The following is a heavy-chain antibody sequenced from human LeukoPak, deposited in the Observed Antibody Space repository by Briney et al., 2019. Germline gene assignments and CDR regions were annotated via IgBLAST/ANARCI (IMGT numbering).Heavy chain of an antibody. J-gene: IGHJ3*02. CDR2: INHSGST. CDR1: GGSFSGYY. CDR3: ARGLMIVVVDDAFDI. Sequence: SETPSLTCAVYGGSFSGYYWSWIRQPPGKGLEWIGEINHSGSTNYNPSLKSRVTISVDTSKNQFSLKLSSVTAADTAVYYCARGLMIVVVDDAFDIWGQGTMVTVSS. V-gene: IGHV4-34*01. D-gene: IGHD3-22*01.